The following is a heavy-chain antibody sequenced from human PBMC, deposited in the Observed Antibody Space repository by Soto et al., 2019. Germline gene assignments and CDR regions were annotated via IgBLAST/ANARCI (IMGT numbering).Heavy chain of an antibody. CDR3: AKDAIAHDGILFMAS. D-gene: IGHD3-3*02. CDR1: GFMFSDYA. V-gene: IGHV3-23*01. CDR2: LLRPGRST. Sequence: VGSLRLSCAASGFMFSDYAMTWGRQAPGKELEWVSGLLRPGRSTYYADSVKGRFTISGDTSANTVYLQMDSLRAEDTAVYYCAKDAIAHDGILFMASWGQGNVVTVSS. J-gene: IGHJ5*02.